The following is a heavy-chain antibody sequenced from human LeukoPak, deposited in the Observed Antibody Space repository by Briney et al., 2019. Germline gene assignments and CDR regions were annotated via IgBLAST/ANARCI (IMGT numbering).Heavy chain of an antibody. CDR1: GFTFSNYW. J-gene: IGHJ3*02. CDR3: ARDGSGLGYCSSTNCRGAFDI. D-gene: IGHD2-2*01. CDR2: INTDGSTT. Sequence: PGGSLRLSCAASGFTFSNYWMHWVRQAPGKGLVWVSRINTDGSTTSYVDSVKGRFTISRDNTKNTLYLHMNSLRAEDTAVYYCARDGSGLGYCSSTNCRGAFDIWGQGTMVTVSS. V-gene: IGHV3-74*01.